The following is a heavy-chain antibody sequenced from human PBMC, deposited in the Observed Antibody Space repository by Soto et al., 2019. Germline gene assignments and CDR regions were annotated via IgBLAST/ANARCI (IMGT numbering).Heavy chain of an antibody. V-gene: IGHV1-18*01. CDR1: GYTFSNFG. D-gene: IGHD2-15*01. J-gene: IGHJ6*03. CDR3: ARAVSLYCSGGSCYSYYMDV. CDR2: INAYNGNT. Sequence: ASVKVSCKTSGYTFSNFGFSWVRQAPGQGLEWMGWINAYNGNTKYAQKVQGRVTMTTDTSTSTAYMELSSLRSEDTAVYYCARAVSLYCSGGSCYSYYMDVWGKGTTVTVSS.